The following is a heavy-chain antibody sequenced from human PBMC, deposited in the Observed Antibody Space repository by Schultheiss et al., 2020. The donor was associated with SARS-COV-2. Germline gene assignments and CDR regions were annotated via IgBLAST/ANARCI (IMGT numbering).Heavy chain of an antibody. D-gene: IGHD3-3*01. V-gene: IGHV3-66*04. CDR1: GFTVSSNY. CDR2: IYSGGST. J-gene: IGHJ4*02. CDR3: ARHVYDFWTVPKYYFDY. Sequence: GGSLRLSCAASGFTVSSNYMSWVRQAPGKGLEWVSVIYSGGSTYYADSVKGRFTISRDNSKNTLYLQMNSLRAEDTAVYYCARHVYDFWTVPKYYFDYWGQGTLVTVSS.